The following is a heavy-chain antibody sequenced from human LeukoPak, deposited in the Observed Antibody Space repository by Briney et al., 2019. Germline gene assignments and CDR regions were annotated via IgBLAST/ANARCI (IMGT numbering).Heavy chain of an antibody. CDR1: GFTFDDYA. Sequence: AGGSLRLSCAASGFTFDDYAMHWVRQAPGKGLEWVSGISWNSGSIGYADSVKGRFTISRDNAKNSLYLQMNSLRAEDTALYYCAKGFYGSGSYYFDYWGQGTLVTVSS. CDR2: ISWNSGSI. V-gene: IGHV3-9*01. J-gene: IGHJ4*02. D-gene: IGHD3-10*01. CDR3: AKGFYGSGSYYFDY.